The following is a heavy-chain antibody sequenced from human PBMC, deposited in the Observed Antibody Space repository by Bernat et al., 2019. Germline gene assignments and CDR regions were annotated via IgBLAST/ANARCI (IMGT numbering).Heavy chain of an antibody. J-gene: IGHJ5*02. CDR2: TRNKADGSTT. V-gene: IGHV3-72*01. CDR3: ARDNIGGYHT. Sequence: EVQLVESGGVLVQPGGSLRLSCVVSGFTFSDLYMNWVRQAPGKGLEWVGRTRNKADGSTTEYASSVKGRFTISSDDSKNSLYLQMNSLKTEDTAVYFCARDNIGGYHTWGQGTLVTVSS. CDR1: GFTFSDLY. D-gene: IGHD3-10*01.